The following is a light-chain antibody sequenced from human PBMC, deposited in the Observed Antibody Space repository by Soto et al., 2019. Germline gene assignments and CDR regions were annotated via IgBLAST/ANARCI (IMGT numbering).Light chain of an antibody. Sequence: QSALTQPASVSGSLGQSITISCTGTSSDVGAYNYVSWYQQHPGKAPKLMIYEVRNRPSGVSDRFSGSRSGNTASLTISGLQAEDESDYYCSSYTSSSTWVFGGGTKLTVL. CDR2: EVR. CDR3: SSYTSSSTWV. CDR1: SSDVGAYNY. V-gene: IGLV2-14*01. J-gene: IGLJ3*02.